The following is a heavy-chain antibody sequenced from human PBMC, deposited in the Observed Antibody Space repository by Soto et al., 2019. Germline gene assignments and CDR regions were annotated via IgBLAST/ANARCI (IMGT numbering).Heavy chain of an antibody. Sequence: SETLSLTCTASGGSISSSSYYWGWIRQPPGKGLEWIGSIYYSGSTYYNPSLKSRVTISVDTSKNQFSLKLSSVTAADTAVYYCARLPLGYYGSLGYFDYWGQGTLVTVSS. J-gene: IGHJ4*02. CDR2: IYYSGST. CDR1: GGSISSSSYY. CDR3: ARLPLGYYGSLGYFDY. V-gene: IGHV4-39*01. D-gene: IGHD3-10*01.